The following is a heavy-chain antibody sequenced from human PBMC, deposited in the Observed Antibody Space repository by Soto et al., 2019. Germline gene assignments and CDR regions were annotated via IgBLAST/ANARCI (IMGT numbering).Heavy chain of an antibody. CDR1: GFTFSSYA. D-gene: IGHD4-4*01. V-gene: IGHV3-23*01. CDR2: ISASGSNT. J-gene: IGHJ4*02. Sequence: EVQLLESGGGLVQPGGSLRLSCAASGFTFSSYAMSWVRQAPGKGLEWVSAISASGSNTYYAYSVKGRFTISRDNSMHTLYLQMNRLRAEDTAVYYCTKAVGSNRRCDYWGQGTLVTVSS. CDR3: TKAVGSNRRCDY.